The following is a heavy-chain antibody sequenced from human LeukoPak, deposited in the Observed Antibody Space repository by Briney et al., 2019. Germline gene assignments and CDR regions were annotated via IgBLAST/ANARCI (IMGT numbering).Heavy chain of an antibody. CDR3: ATAAAPFDY. CDR1: GFTFSSYG. CDR2: ISYDGSNK. Sequence: GGSPRLSCAASGFTFSSYGMHWVRQAPGKGLEWVAVISYDGSNKYYADSVRGRFTISRDNSKNTLYLQMNSLRAEDTAVYYCATAAAPFDYWGQGTLVTVSS. V-gene: IGHV3-30*03. D-gene: IGHD2-2*01. J-gene: IGHJ4*02.